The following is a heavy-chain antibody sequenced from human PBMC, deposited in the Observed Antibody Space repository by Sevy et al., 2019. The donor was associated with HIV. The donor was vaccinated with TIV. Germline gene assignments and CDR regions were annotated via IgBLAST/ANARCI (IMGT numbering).Heavy chain of an antibody. CDR2: ISSNGDND. D-gene: IGHD1-26*01. Sequence: GGSLRLSCAASGFTFRTYAFHWVRQAPGRGLEWIGLISSNGDNDLYANSVRGHITISRDNSMNILYLRMTSLTTDDTAVYYCARGPEWELTSFLSHWGQGTLVTVSS. CDR3: ARGPEWELTSFLSH. V-gene: IGHV3-30-3*01. J-gene: IGHJ4*02. CDR1: GFTFRTYA.